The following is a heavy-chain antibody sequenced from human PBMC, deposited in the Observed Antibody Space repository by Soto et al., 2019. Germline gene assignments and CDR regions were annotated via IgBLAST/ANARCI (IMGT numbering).Heavy chain of an antibody. D-gene: IGHD2-15*01. V-gene: IGHV3-23*01. CDR3: AKGDPDRGGGTLDY. J-gene: IGHJ4*02. CDR2: ISGSGGST. CDR1: GFTFSSYA. Sequence: EVQLLESGGGLVQPGGSLRLSCAASGFTFSSYAMSWVRQAPGKGLEWVSAISGSGGSTYYADSVKGRFTISRDNXTNTLDLKRNSLRAEDTAVYYCAKGDPDRGGGTLDYWGQGTLVTVSS.